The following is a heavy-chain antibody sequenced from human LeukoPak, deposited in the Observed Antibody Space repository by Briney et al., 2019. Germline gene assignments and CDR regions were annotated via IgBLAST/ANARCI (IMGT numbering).Heavy chain of an antibody. Sequence: SQTLSLTCTVSGGSISIGGYYWSWIRQPAGKGLEWIGRIYSDGSSNCSPSLNSRVTISIDTSKNQFSLNLSSVTAADTAVYHCARVIRTDPYNYDGFDIWGQGTMVTVSS. CDR1: GGSISIGGYY. V-gene: IGHV4-61*02. CDR3: ARVIRTDPYNYDGFDI. D-gene: IGHD5-24*01. CDR2: IYSDGSS. J-gene: IGHJ3*02.